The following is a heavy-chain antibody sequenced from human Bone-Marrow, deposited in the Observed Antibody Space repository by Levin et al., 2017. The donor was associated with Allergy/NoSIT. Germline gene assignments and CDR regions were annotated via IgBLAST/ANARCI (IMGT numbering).Heavy chain of an antibody. V-gene: IGHV3-13*04. Sequence: GGSLRLSCAASGFTLSNYDMHWVRQVRGKGLEWVSGIGTVGDADYPVSVRGRFTVSRDNAKNSSFLQMYTLRDGDTDVYYCIRGSFCSGGRCCPVGGFDMWGQGTMVTVAT. CDR2: IGTVGDA. CDR1: GFTLSNYD. D-gene: IGHD2-15*01. J-gene: IGHJ3*02. CDR3: IRGSFCSGGRCCPVGGFDM.